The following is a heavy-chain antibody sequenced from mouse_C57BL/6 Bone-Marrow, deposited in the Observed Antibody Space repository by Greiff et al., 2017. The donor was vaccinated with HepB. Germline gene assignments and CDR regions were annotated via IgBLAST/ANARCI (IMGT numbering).Heavy chain of an antibody. Sequence: VKLMESGAELARPGASVKLSCKASGYTFTSYGISWVKQRTGQGLEWIGEIYPRSGNTYYNEKFKGKATLTADKSSSTAYMELRSLTSEDSAVYFCARTLITTVVARYYFDYWGQGTTLTVSS. D-gene: IGHD1-1*01. V-gene: IGHV1-81*01. CDR2: IYPRSGNT. CDR1: GYTFTSYG. CDR3: ARTLITTVVARYYFDY. J-gene: IGHJ2*01.